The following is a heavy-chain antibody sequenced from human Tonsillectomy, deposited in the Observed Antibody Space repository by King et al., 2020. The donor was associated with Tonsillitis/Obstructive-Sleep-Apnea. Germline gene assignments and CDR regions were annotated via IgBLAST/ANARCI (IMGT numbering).Heavy chain of an antibody. Sequence: VQLVESGGGLVKPGGSLRLSCAASGFTFSNAWMSWVRQAPGKGLEWVGRIKSKTDGGTTDYAAPVKGRFTISRDDSKNTLYLQMNSLKTEDTAVYYCTPGPGVVVIATSRTGTFDYWGQGTLVTVSS. CDR1: GFTFSNAW. CDR3: TPGPGVVVIATSRTGTFDY. J-gene: IGHJ4*02. CDR2: IKSKTDGGTT. V-gene: IGHV3-15*01. D-gene: IGHD2-21*01.